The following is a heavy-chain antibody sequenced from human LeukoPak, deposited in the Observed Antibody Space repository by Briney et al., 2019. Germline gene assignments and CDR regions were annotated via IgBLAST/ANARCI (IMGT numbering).Heavy chain of an antibody. V-gene: IGHV3-21*01. Sequence: PGGSLRLSCAASGFTFSSYSMNWVRQAPGKGLEWVSSISSSSSYIYYADSVKGRFTISRDNAKNSLYLQMNSLRAEDTAVYYCARVVRRDYDWAYYMDVWGKGTTVTVSS. CDR1: GFTFSSYS. D-gene: IGHD3-16*01. J-gene: IGHJ6*03. CDR3: ARVVRRDYDWAYYMDV. CDR2: ISSSSSYI.